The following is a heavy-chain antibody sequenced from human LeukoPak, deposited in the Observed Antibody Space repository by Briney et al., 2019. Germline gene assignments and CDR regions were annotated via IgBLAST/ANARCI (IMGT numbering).Heavy chain of an antibody. D-gene: IGHD4-11*01. V-gene: IGHV1-46*01. CDR1: GYTFISYY. CDR2: INPSGGST. J-gene: IGHJ3*02. Sequence: ASVEVFCKASGYTFISYYIHWVRQAPGQGLEWMGIINPSGGSTRYAQKFQGRVTMTRDTSTGTIYMELSSLRSEDTAVYFCARDSGTVSDAFDIWGQGTMVTVSS. CDR3: ARDSGTVSDAFDI.